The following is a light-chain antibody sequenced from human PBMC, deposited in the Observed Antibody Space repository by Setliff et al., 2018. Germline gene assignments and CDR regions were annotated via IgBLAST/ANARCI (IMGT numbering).Light chain of an antibody. CDR2: DVS. J-gene: IGLJ2*01. V-gene: IGLV2-14*03. CDR1: SSDIGGYKY. Sequence: QSALAQPASVSGSPGQSITISCTGTSSDIGGYKYVSWYQQHPGKAPKLMLNDVSNRPSGVSNRFSGSKSGNTASLTISGLQAEDEADYYCSSYTSSSTLVFGGGTKVTVL. CDR3: SSYTSSSTLV.